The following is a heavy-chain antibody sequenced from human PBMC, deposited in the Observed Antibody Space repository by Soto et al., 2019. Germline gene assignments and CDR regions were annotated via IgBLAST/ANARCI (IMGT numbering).Heavy chain of an antibody. D-gene: IGHD3-10*01. V-gene: IGHV1-18*01. J-gene: IGHJ6*03. Sequence: QVQLVQSGAEVKKPGASVKVSCKASGYTFTSHGLSWVRQAPGQGPEWIGWISASNGDTNYAQKFQGRLTVTTDTSTSTGYMELRSVRSEYTAVYYCARMVRGSNIDNYHYMDVWGTGTTVTVSS. CDR1: GYTFTSHG. CDR3: ARMVRGSNIDNYHYMDV. CDR2: ISASNGDT.